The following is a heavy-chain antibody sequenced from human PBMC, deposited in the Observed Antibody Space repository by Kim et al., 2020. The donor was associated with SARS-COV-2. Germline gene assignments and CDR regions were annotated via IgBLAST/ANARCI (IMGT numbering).Heavy chain of an antibody. CDR3: ARDNYYDSSGYYYDFDY. J-gene: IGHJ4*02. V-gene: IGHV1-2*02. CDR1: GYTFTGYY. D-gene: IGHD3-22*01. CDR2: INPNSGGT. Sequence: ASVKVSCKASGYTFTGYYMHWVRQAPGQGLEWMGWINPNSGGTNYAQKFQGRVTMTRDTSISTAYMELSRLRSDDMAVYYCARDNYYDSSGYYYDFDYWGQGTLVTVSS.